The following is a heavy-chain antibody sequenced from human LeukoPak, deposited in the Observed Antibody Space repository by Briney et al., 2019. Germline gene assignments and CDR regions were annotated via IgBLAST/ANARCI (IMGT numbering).Heavy chain of an antibody. V-gene: IGHV3-74*01. CDR3: ARGRMATITLFDY. CDR2: INSDGSIT. CDR1: GFTFTTYW. D-gene: IGHD5-24*01. J-gene: IGHJ4*02. Sequence: GGSLRLSCAASGFTFTTYWMHWVRQAPGKGLVWVSHINSDGSITSYADSVKGRFTISRDNAKNTLYLQMNSLRAEDTAVYYCARGRMATITLFDYWGQGTLVTVSS.